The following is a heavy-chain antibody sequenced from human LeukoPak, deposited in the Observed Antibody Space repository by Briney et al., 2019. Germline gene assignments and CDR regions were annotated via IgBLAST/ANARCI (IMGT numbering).Heavy chain of an antibody. CDR2: TYPGDSDT. J-gene: IGHJ4*02. CDR1: GYSFTSYW. Sequence: GEALKISCTGSGYSFTSYWIGWVRQMPGKGLEWMGITYPGDSDTRYSPSFQGQVTISADKSISTAYLQWSSLKASDTAMYYCARHSNRYSGSYHDYWGQGTLVTVSS. CDR3: ARHSNRYSGSYHDY. V-gene: IGHV5-51*01. D-gene: IGHD1-26*01.